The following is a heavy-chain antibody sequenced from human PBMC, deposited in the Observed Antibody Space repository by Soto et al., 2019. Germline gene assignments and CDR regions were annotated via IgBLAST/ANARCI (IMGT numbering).Heavy chain of an antibody. Sequence: EVQLVESGGGLVKPGGSLRLSCAASGFTFSNAWMSWVRQAPGKGLEWVGRIKSKTDGGTTDYAAPVKGRFTISRDDSKNTLYLQMNSMKNEDTAVYYCTTDILTSGYDSFGHKGYYYYGMDVWGQGTTVTVSS. CDR1: GFTFSNAW. CDR3: TTDILTSGYDSFGHKGYYYYGMDV. D-gene: IGHD5-12*01. J-gene: IGHJ6*02. V-gene: IGHV3-15*01. CDR2: IKSKTDGGTT.